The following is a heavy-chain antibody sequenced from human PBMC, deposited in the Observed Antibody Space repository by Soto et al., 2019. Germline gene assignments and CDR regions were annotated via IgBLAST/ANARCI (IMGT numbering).Heavy chain of an antibody. Sequence: GASVKVSCKASGYTFTSYGISWVRQAPGQGLEWMGWISAYNGNTNYAQKLQGRVTMTTDTSTSTAYMELRSLRSDDTAVYYCARVLDGYSRKRSWFGPSGQGTLVTVSS. J-gene: IGHJ5*02. D-gene: IGHD6-13*01. CDR3: ARVLDGYSRKRSWFGP. CDR1: GYTFTSYG. V-gene: IGHV1-18*01. CDR2: ISAYNGNT.